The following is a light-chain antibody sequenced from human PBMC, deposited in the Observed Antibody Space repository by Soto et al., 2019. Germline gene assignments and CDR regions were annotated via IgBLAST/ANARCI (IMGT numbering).Light chain of an antibody. CDR3: QQYGSSPIT. J-gene: IGKJ5*01. V-gene: IGKV3-20*01. CDR2: AAS. Sequence: EIVLTQSPGTLSLSPGERATLSCRASQSVNSAYLAWYQQKPGQAPRLLIYAASSRAAGIPDRFSGSGSATDFTLTISRLEPEDFAVYYCQQYGSSPITFGQGTRLEIK. CDR1: QSVNSAY.